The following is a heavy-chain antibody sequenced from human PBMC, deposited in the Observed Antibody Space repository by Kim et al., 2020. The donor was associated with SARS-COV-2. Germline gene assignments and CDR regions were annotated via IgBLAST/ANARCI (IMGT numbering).Heavy chain of an antibody. J-gene: IGHJ6*02. V-gene: IGHV3-21*01. Sequence: GGSLRLSCAASGFTFSSYSMNWVRQAPGKGLEWVSSISSSSSYIYYADSVKGRFTISRDNAKNSLYLQMNSLRAEDTAVYYCARDRLRLYYYYGMDVWGQGTTVTVSS. CDR2: ISSSSSYI. D-gene: IGHD4-17*01. CDR1: GFTFSSYS. CDR3: ARDRLRLYYYYGMDV.